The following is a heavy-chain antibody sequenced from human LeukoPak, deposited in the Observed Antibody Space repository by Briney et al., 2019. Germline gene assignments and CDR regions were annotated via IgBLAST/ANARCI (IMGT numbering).Heavy chain of an antibody. D-gene: IGHD2-15*01. CDR2: IIPIFGTA. Sequence: SVKVSCKASGGTFSSYAISWVRQAPGQGLEWMGGIIPIFGTANYAQKFQGRVTITADKSTSTAYMELSSLRSEDTAVYYCASGDCSGGSCYRGYYYYYMDVWGKGATVTVSS. CDR3: ASGDCSGGSCYRGYYYYYMDV. CDR1: GGTFSSYA. V-gene: IGHV1-69*06. J-gene: IGHJ6*03.